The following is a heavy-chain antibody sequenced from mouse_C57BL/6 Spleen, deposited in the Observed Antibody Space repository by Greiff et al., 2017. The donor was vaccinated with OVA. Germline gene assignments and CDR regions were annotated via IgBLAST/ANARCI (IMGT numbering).Heavy chain of an antibody. D-gene: IGHD2-3*01. CDR2: IYPGDGDT. J-gene: IGHJ2*01. V-gene: IGHV1-82*01. CDR3: ARGLLTRGVDY. CDR1: GYAFSSSW. Sequence: QVQLQQSGPELVKPGASVKISCKASGYAFSSSWMNWVKQRPGKGLEWIGRIYPGDGDTNYNGKFKGKATLTADKSSSTAYMQLSSLTSEDSAVYFCARGLLTRGVDYWGQGTTLTVSS.